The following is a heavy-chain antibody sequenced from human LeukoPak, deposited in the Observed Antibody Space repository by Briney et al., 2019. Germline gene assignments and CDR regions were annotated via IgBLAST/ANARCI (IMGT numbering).Heavy chain of an antibody. CDR3: ARVSGSYWDYYYYMDV. V-gene: IGHV4-59*01. CDR2: IYYSGST. Sequence: SETLSLTCTVSGGSISSYYWSWIRQPPGKGLEWIGYIYYSGSTNYNPSLKSRVTISVDTSKNQFSLKLSSVTAADTAVYYCARVSGSYWDYYYYMDVWGKGTTVTISS. CDR1: GGSISSYY. J-gene: IGHJ6*03. D-gene: IGHD1-26*01.